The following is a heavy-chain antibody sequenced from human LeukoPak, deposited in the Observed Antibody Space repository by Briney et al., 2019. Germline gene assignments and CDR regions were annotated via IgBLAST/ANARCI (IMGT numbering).Heavy chain of an antibody. Sequence: SSETLSLTCTVSGDSISSGNYYWSWIRQPAGKGLEWIGRIYTSGSTNYNPSLKSRVTISVDTSKNQFSLKLSSVTAADTAVYYCARDAGGYDYGRPFDYWGQGTLVTVSS. J-gene: IGHJ4*02. CDR1: GDSISSGNYY. D-gene: IGHD5-12*01. CDR3: ARDAGGYDYGRPFDY. CDR2: IYTSGST. V-gene: IGHV4-61*02.